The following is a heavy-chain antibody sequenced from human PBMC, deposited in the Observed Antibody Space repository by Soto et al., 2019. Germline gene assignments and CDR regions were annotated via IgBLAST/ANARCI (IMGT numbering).Heavy chain of an antibody. CDR2: ISGNSGTI. CDR3: ARKGGPFP. V-gene: IGHV3-48*02. J-gene: IGHJ5*02. CDR1: GFTFSSYS. D-gene: IGHD2-15*01. Sequence: GGSLRLSCAASGFTFSSYSMNWVRQAPGKGLEWVSYISGNSGTINYADSVKGRFTISRDNARNSLYLQMNSLRDEVTAVYYCARKGGPFPWGPGTLVTVSS.